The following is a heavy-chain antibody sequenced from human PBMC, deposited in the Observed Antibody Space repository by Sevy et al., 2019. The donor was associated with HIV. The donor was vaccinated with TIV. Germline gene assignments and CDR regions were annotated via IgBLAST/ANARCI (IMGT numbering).Heavy chain of an antibody. Sequence: GESLKISCKGSGYSFPNYWIGWVRQMPGKGLEWMGIIYPGDSDTKYSRSFEGQVTISADKSISTAYVQWSSLKASDTAMYFWARRSSDGGHFDYWGQGTLVTVSS. D-gene: IGHD2-15*01. V-gene: IGHV5-51*01. J-gene: IGHJ4*02. CDR3: ARRSSDGGHFDY. CDR2: IYPGDSDT. CDR1: GYSFPNYW.